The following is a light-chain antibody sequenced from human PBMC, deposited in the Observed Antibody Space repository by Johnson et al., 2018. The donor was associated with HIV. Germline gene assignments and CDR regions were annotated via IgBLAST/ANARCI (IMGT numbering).Light chain of an antibody. CDR1: SSNIGNNY. J-gene: IGLJ1*01. CDR2: DNN. CDR3: GTWDSSLSAGV. V-gene: IGLV1-51*01. Sequence: QSVLTQPPSVSAAPGQKVTISCSGGSSNIGNNYVSWYQQLPGTAPKLLIYDNNKRPSGIPDRFSGSKSGTSATLAITGLQTGDEADYYCGTWDSSLSAGVFGTGTKVTV.